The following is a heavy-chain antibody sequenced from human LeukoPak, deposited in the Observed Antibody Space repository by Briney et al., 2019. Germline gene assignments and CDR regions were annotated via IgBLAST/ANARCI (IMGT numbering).Heavy chain of an antibody. CDR3: AELGITMIGGV. CDR2: ISNSGNII. CDR1: GFTFSTYD. J-gene: IGHJ6*04. V-gene: IGHV3-48*03. D-gene: IGHD3-10*02. Sequence: GGSLRLSCAASGFTFSTYDMSWVRQAPGKGLEWVSFISNSGNIIKYADSVKGRFTISRDNAKNSLYLQMNSLRAEDTAVYYCAELGITMIGGVWGKGTTVTISS.